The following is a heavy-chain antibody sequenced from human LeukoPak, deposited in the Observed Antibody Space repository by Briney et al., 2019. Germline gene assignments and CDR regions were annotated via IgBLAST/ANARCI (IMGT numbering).Heavy chain of an antibody. J-gene: IGHJ4*02. V-gene: IGHV3-11*06. CDR3: ARWGQLLLNYYFDY. CDR1: GGSISSGDYY. Sequence: LSLTCTVSGGSISSGDYYWSWIRQPPGKGLEWVSSISSSSSYIYYADSVKGRFTISRDNAKNSLYLQMNSLRAEDTAVYYCARWGQLLLNYYFDYWGQGTLVTVSS. D-gene: IGHD2-2*01. CDR2: ISSSSSYI.